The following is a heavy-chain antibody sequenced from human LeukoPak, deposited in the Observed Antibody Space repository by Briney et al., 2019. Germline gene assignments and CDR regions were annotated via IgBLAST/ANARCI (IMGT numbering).Heavy chain of an antibody. CDR2: INPSGGST. CDR1: RYTFTTYY. J-gene: IGHJ4*02. D-gene: IGHD6-19*01. V-gene: IGHV1-46*01. CDR3: ARARYSSGWVDY. Sequence: ASVKVSYTASRYTFTTYYMHWVRQSPGHELEWMVIINPSGGSTSYAQKFQGRVTVTRDTTTSTVYMELSSLRSEDTAVYYCARARYSSGWVDYWGQGTLVTVSS.